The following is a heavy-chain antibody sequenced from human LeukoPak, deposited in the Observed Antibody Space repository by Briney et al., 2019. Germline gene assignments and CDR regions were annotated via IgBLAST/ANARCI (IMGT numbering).Heavy chain of an antibody. CDR3: AKDLYDSSGFDY. D-gene: IGHD3-22*01. CDR2: ISWNSGSI. J-gene: IGHJ4*02. CDR1: GLTFDDYA. Sequence: GRSLRLSCAASGLTFDDYAMHWVRQAPGKGLEWVSGISWNSGSIGYADSVKGRFTISRDNAKNSLYLQMNSLRAEDTALYYCAKDLYDSSGFDYWGQGTLVTVSS. V-gene: IGHV3-9*01.